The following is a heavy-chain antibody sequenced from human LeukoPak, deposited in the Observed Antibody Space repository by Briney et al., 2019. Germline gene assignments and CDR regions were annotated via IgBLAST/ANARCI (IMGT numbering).Heavy chain of an antibody. J-gene: IGHJ4*02. CDR2: ISANGDTI. CDR1: GFTFTSYA. V-gene: IGHV3-48*03. D-gene: IGHD3-16*01. CDR3: VSAYGGLLDY. Sequence: GGSLRLSCEASGFTFTSYAMHWVRQAPGKGLEWISYISANGDTIYYADSVRGRFTISRDNAKNSLSLLMNSLRVEDTALYYCVSAYGGLLDYWGQGSLVTVSS.